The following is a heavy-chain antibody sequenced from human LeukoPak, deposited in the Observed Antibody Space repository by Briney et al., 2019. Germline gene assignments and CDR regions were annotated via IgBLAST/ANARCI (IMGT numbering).Heavy chain of an antibody. D-gene: IGHD3-10*01. Sequence: PSETLSLTCAVYGGSFSGYYWSWIRQPPGKGLEWIGEINHSGSTNYNPSLKSRVTISVDTSKNQFSLKLSSVTAADTAVYYCARFFYGSGSLDYWGQGTLVTVSP. CDR2: INHSGST. V-gene: IGHV4-34*01. CDR1: GGSFSGYY. CDR3: ARFFYGSGSLDY. J-gene: IGHJ4*02.